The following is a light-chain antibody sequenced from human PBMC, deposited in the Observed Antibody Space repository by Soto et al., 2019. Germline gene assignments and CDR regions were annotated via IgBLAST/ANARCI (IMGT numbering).Light chain of an antibody. J-gene: IGKJ1*01. V-gene: IGKV3D-15*01. CDR1: LSVSSN. CDR2: GAS. Sequence: IVMTQSPATLSVSPGQRATLSCRASLSVSSNLAWYQHKPGQAPRLLIYGASSRAIHTPDRFSGSGSGTDFTLTISGLEPEDFAVYYCQHFGNSLWTFGQGTKVEI. CDR3: QHFGNSLWT.